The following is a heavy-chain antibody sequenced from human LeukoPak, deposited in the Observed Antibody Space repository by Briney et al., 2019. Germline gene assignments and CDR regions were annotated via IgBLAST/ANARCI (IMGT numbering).Heavy chain of an antibody. CDR3: ARDDDIVVGFDY. Sequence: GGSLRLSCAASGFTFSSYAMHWVRQAPGKGLEWVAVISYDGSNKYYADSVKGRFTISRDNSKNTLYLQMNSLRAEDTAVYYCARDDDIVVGFDYWGQGTLVTVSS. CDR1: GFTFSSYA. D-gene: IGHD2-2*01. V-gene: IGHV3-30-3*01. J-gene: IGHJ4*02. CDR2: ISYDGSNK.